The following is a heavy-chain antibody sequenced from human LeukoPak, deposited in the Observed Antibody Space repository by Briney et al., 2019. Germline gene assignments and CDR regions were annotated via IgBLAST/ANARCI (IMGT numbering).Heavy chain of an antibody. CDR1: GYTLTELS. V-gene: IGHV1-24*01. D-gene: IGHD5-18*01. J-gene: IGHJ4*02. CDR2: FDPEDGET. CDR3: ATGPTWIQSYYFDY. Sequence: GSVRVSCKVSGYTLTELSMHWVRQAPGKGLEWMGGFDPEDGETMYAQTFQGRVTMTEDTSTDTAYMELSSLRSEDTAVYYCATGPTWIQSYYFDYWGQGTLVTVSS.